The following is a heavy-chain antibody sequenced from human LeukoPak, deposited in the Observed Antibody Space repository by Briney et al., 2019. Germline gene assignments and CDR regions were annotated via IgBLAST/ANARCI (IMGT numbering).Heavy chain of an antibody. J-gene: IGHJ5*02. CDR2: IYKSGST. V-gene: IGHV4-4*07. D-gene: IGHD6-19*01. CDR1: AGSMSIYY. CDR3: ARDQDTSCWYKWFDR. Sequence: SETLSLTRTVSAGSMSIYYSSWIPHPAGGGRGCIWHIYKSGSTNYNPCLKSRVTMSLDTSKNQFSVKLSSVTAAVTAVYYCARDQDTSCWYKWFDRWGQGTLVTVSS.